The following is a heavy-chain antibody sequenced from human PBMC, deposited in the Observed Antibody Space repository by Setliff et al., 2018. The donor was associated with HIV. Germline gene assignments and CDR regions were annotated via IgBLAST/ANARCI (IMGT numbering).Heavy chain of an antibody. D-gene: IGHD4-17*01. J-gene: IGHJ4*02. V-gene: IGHV1-2*02. CDR2: INPKSGGT. CDR3: ARGASSYDYGDYRVLVY. Sequence: GASVKVSCKTSGYTFTGYYIHWVRQAPGQGLEWMGWINPKSGGTKYAQKFQARVTMTRDTSISTAYMELSRLRSDDTAVYYCARGASSYDYGDYRVLVYWGQGSLVTAPQ. CDR1: GYTFTGYY.